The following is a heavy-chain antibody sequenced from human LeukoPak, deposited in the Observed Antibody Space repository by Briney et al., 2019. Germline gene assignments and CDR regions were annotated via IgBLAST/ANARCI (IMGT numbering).Heavy chain of an antibody. CDR1: GGTFSSYA. D-gene: IGHD4-23*01. CDR3: ASTTVVTRPFDY. CDR2: IIPIFGTA. Sequence: ASVKVSCKASGGTFSSYAISWVRQALGQGLEWMGGIIPIFGTANYAQKFQGRVTITTDESTSTAYMELSSLRSEDTAVYYCASTTVVTRPFDYWGQGTLVTVSS. J-gene: IGHJ4*02. V-gene: IGHV1-69*05.